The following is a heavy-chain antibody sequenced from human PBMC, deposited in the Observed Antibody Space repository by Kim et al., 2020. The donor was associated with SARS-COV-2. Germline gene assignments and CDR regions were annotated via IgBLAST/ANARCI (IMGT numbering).Heavy chain of an antibody. CDR2: INHSGST. V-gene: IGHV4-34*01. J-gene: IGHJ4*02. CDR3: AREDTMIVADY. Sequence: SETLSLTCAVYGGSFSGYYWSWIRQPPGKGLEWIGEINHSGSTNYNPSLKSRVTISVDTSKNQFSLKLSSVTAADTAVYYCAREDTMIVADYWGQGTLVTVSS. D-gene: IGHD3-22*01. CDR1: GGSFSGYY.